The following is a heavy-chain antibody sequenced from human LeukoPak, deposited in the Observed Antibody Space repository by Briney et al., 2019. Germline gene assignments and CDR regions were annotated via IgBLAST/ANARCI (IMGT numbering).Heavy chain of an antibody. D-gene: IGHD4-17*01. Sequence: GASVKVSCKASGYTFTSYYMHWVRQAPGQGLEWMGWINPNSGGTIYAQKFQGRVTMTRDTSISTAYMDLSRLRSDDTAVYYCARVPTDYGDYLGAFDIWGQGTMVTVSS. CDR1: GYTFTSYY. J-gene: IGHJ3*02. CDR2: INPNSGGT. CDR3: ARVPTDYGDYLGAFDI. V-gene: IGHV1-2*02.